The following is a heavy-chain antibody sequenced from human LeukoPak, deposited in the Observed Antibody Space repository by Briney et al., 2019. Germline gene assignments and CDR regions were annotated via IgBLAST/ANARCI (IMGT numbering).Heavy chain of an antibody. CDR1: GFTFRSYP. CDR2: IGGRRTYT. CDR3: AKDGRGCSGGSCYRWYYFGMDV. J-gene: IGHJ6*02. Sequence: GGSLRLSCAASGFTFRSYPMTWVRQPPGKGLEWVSSIGGRRTYTYYADSVKGRFTISRDNAKNSLDLQMNSLRAEDTAVYYCAKDGRGCSGGSCYRWYYFGMDVWGQGTTVTVSS. D-gene: IGHD2-15*01. V-gene: IGHV3-21*04.